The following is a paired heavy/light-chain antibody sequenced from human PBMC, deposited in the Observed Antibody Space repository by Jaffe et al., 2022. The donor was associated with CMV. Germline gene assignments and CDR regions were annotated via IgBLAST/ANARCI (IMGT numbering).Light chain of an antibody. J-gene: IGKJ1*01. CDR2: GTS. V-gene: IGKV3-15*01. Sequence: EIVMTQSPATLSVSPGERATLSCRASQSVTTKLAWYQQRPGQAPRLLISGTSTRATDIPARFSGSGSETDFTLTIRSLQFEDFAVYFCQQYSAWPLTFGQGTKVEV. CDR1: QSVTTK. CDR3: QQYSAWPLT.
Heavy chain of an antibody. CDR1: GFNFRAYG. V-gene: IGHV3-33*05. CDR3: ARGPFYGTGTADY. CDR2: ISYDGYEK. Sequence: QVQLVESGGGEVQPGASLTLSCAASGFNFRAYGMHWVRQAPGKGLEWLTVISYDGYEKWYSDSVEGRFAISRDNFDSTLSLQLTNLRAEDTAVYYCARGPFYGTGTADYWGQGTLVTVSS. J-gene: IGHJ4*02. D-gene: IGHD3-10*01.